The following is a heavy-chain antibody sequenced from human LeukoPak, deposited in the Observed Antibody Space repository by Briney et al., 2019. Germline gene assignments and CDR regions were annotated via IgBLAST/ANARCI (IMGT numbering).Heavy chain of an antibody. CDR2: IYYSGTT. J-gene: IGHJ4*02. D-gene: IGHD2-21*02. CDR1: GGSISSSSSY. CDR3: ARPAYCGYDCYFDDY. Sequence: SETLSLTCTVSGGSISSSSSYWGWIRQSPGQGLEWIGVIYYSGTTYYNPSLESRVTISIDTPRNQFSLKLNSMTAADTAVYYCARPAYCGYDCYFDDYWGQGTLVTVSS. V-gene: IGHV4-39*01.